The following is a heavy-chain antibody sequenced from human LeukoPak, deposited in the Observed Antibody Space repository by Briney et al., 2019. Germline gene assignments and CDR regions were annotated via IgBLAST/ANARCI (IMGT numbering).Heavy chain of an antibody. CDR3: ARGEAVAGTGYFDY. CDR2: INPNSGGT. CDR1: GYTFTGYY. J-gene: IGHJ4*02. V-gene: IGHV1-2*02. Sequence: ASVKVSCKASGYTFTGYYMHWVRQAPGQGLEWMGWINPNSGGTNYAQKFQGRVTMTRDTSISTAYMELGRLRSDDTAVYYCARGEAVAGTGYFDYWGQGTLVTVSS. D-gene: IGHD6-19*01.